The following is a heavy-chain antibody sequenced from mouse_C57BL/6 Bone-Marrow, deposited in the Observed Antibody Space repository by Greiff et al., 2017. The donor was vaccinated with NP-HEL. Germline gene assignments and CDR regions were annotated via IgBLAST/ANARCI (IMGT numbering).Heavy chain of an antibody. V-gene: IGHV1-18*01. CDR2: INPNNGGT. CDR1: GYTFTDYN. D-gene: IGHD2-1*01. J-gene: IGHJ3*01. CDR3: ARRGIYYGNLAWFAY. Sequence: DVQLQESGPELVKPGASVKIPCKASGYTFTDYNMDWVKQSHGKSLEWIGDINPNNGGTIYNQKFKGKATLTVDKSSSTAYMELRSLTSEDTAVYYCARRGIYYGNLAWFAYWGQGTLVTVSA.